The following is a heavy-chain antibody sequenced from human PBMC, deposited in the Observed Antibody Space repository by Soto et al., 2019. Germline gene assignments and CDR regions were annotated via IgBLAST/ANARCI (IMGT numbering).Heavy chain of an antibody. D-gene: IGHD2-21*01. CDR1: GGSINSGGYH. CDR2: IYYRGNT. CDR3: ARNSDLGFRGWFDP. V-gene: IGHV4-31*03. J-gene: IGHJ5*02. Sequence: SETLSLTCSVSGGSINSGGYHWTWIRQHPEKGLEWIGYIYYRGNTYYNPSLRSRLTISVDTSKNQFSLNLTSVTAADTAVYYCARNSDLGFRGWFDPWGQGTLVTVSS.